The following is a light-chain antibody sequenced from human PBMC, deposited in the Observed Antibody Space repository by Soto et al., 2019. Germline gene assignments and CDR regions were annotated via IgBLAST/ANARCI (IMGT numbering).Light chain of an antibody. CDR3: QQYGSSPPWT. CDR1: QSVSSSY. V-gene: IGKV3-20*01. Sequence: EIVLTQSPGTLSLSPGERATLSCRASQSVSSSYLAWYQQKPGQAPRLLIYGASSRATGIPDRFSGSGSGKDFTLTHSRLEAEDFAVYYCQQYGSSPPWTFGQGTKVEIK. J-gene: IGKJ1*01. CDR2: GAS.